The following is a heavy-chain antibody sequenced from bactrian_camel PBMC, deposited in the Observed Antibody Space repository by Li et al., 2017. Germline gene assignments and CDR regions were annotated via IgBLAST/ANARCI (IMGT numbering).Heavy chain of an antibody. CDR1: YNTGRYC. CDR2: IGDDSTT. Sequence: LVESGGGSVQAEGSLRLSCVASYNTGRYCMGWLRQSPGEEPEVVAAIGDDSTTSYSKSVEDRFIITRDNTKKILYLQMNNLKPEDSAMYTCVAEEYIYCYRLVTSLLSDWHYRGQGTQVTVS. CDR3: VAEEYIYCYRLVTSLLSDWHY. J-gene: IGHJ4*01. D-gene: IGHD3*01. V-gene: IGHV3S55*01.